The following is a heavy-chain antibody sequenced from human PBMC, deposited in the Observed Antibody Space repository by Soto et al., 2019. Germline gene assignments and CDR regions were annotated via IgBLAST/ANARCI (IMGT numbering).Heavy chain of an antibody. V-gene: IGHV5-10-1*01. Sequence: PGESLKLSCTGSGYSFTSYRISWVRQMPGKGLEWMGRIDPSDSYTNYSPSFQGHVTISADKSISTAYLQWSSLTSEDTAVYYCARVYCGGDCRPGEWFFYYGMDVWGQGTTVTVSS. D-gene: IGHD2-21*01. CDR1: GYSFTSYR. CDR2: IDPSDSYT. J-gene: IGHJ6*02. CDR3: ARVYCGGDCRPGEWFFYYGMDV.